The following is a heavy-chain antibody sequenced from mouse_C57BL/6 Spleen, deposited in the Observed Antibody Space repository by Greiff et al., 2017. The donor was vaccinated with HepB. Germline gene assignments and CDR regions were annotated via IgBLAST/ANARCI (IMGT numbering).Heavy chain of an antibody. CDR1: GYTFTSYG. V-gene: IGHV1-81*01. D-gene: IGHD2-4*01. CDR2: IYPRSGNT. J-gene: IGHJ2*01. CDR3: ARWGLRLDY. Sequence: QVQLQQSGAELARPGASVKLSCKASGYTFTSYGISWVKQRTGQGLEWIGEIYPRSGNTYYNEKFKGKATLTADKSSSTAYMEPRSLTSEDSAVYFCARWGLRLDYWGQGTTLTVSS.